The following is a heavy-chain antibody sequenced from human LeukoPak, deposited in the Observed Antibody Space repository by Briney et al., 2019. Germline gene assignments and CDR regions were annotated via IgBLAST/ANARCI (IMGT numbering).Heavy chain of an antibody. J-gene: IGHJ5*02. Sequence: ASVRVSCKASGNTFTSDDLNWVRQVTGQGLEWMGWMNPNSGNTGYAQKFQGRVIMTRNASISTAYMGLSSLTSEDTAVYYCATGLYSRWFDPWGQGTLVTVTS. D-gene: IGHD1-26*01. CDR2: MNPNSGNT. CDR3: ATGLYSRWFDP. V-gene: IGHV1-8*01. CDR1: GNTFTSDD.